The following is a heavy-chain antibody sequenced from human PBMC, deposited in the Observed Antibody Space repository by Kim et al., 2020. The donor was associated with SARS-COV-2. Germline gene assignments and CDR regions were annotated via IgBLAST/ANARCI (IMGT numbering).Heavy chain of an antibody. CDR2: IYYSGST. CDR3: ARVGYSADPWVWFDP. D-gene: IGHD3-22*01. Sequence: SETLSLTCTVSGGSISSYYWSWIRQPPGKGLEWIGYIYYSGSTNYNPSLKSRVTISVDTSKNQFSLKLSSVTAADTAVYYCARVGYSADPWVWFDPWGQGTLVTVSS. CDR1: GGSISSYY. J-gene: IGHJ5*02. V-gene: IGHV4-59*01.